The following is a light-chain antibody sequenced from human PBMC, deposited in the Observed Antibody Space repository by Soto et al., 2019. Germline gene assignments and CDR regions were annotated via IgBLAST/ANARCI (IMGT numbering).Light chain of an antibody. V-gene: IGLV2-23*03. CDR3: CSDAGSSTFV. J-gene: IGLJ1*01. CDR2: EGS. Sequence: QSVLTQPASVSGSPGQSITISCTGTSSDVGSYNLVSWYQQHPGKAPKLMIYEGSKRPSGVSNRFSGSKSGNTASLTISGLQAEDEADYYCCSDAGSSTFVFVTATK. CDR1: SSDVGSYNL.